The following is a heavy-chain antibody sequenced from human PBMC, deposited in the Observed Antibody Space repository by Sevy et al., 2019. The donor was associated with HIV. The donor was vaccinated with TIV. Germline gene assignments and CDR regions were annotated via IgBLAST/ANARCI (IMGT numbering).Heavy chain of an antibody. J-gene: IGHJ6*03. CDR1: GXTXTGYY. V-gene: IGHV1-2*04. Sequence: ASVKVSCKAXGXTXTGYYMHWVRQAPGQGLEWMGWINPNSGGTNYAQKFQGWVTMTRDTSISTAYMELSRLRSDDTAXXYCARXGDGTYXSGWYXYYXYYXDXXXKGTTVTVSS. CDR3: ARXGDGTYXSGWYXYYXYYXDX. D-gene: IGHD6-19*01. CDR2: INPNSGGT.